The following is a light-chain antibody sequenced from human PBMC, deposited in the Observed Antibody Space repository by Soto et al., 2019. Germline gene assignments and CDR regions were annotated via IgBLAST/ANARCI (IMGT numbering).Light chain of an antibody. J-gene: IGKJ1*01. V-gene: IGKV3-15*01. Sequence: EIVMTQSPATLSVSPGERATLSCTASHYVYSNVAWFQQRPGQAPRLLIYRASTRATGTPARFSGSGSGTEFTLTITSLQSEDFPLYYCQQYHNLWTLGQGTKVDIK. CDR2: RAS. CDR1: HYVYSN. CDR3: QQYHNLWT.